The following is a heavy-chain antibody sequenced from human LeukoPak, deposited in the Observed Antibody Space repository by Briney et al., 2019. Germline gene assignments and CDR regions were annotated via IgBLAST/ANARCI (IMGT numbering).Heavy chain of an antibody. V-gene: IGHV3-23*01. J-gene: IGHJ4*02. CDR2: ISGSGGGT. Sequence: GGSLRLSCAGSVFTFNTYVMSWVRQAPGKGLEWISAISGSGGGTYYADSVKGRFTISRDNSKNTLYLQMNSLRAEDTAMFYCAKYRSVMTAGGFDYWGPGTLVTVSS. CDR3: AKYRSVMTAGGFDY. CDR1: VFTFNTYV. D-gene: IGHD6-13*01.